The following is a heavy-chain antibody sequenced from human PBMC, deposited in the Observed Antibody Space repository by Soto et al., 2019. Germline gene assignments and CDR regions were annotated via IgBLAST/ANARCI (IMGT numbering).Heavy chain of an antibody. V-gene: IGHV3-30-3*01. CDR1: GFTFSTYA. Sequence: QVQLVESGGGVVQPGRSLRLSCAASGFTFSTYAMHWVRQAPGKGLEWVALISYDGSNKYYADSVKGRFTISRDKSKNTLYLQMNSLRAEDTAVYYCARDPLWGTAMVLWYFDLWGRGTLVTVSS. D-gene: IGHD5-18*01. J-gene: IGHJ2*01. CDR2: ISYDGSNK. CDR3: ARDPLWGTAMVLWYFDL.